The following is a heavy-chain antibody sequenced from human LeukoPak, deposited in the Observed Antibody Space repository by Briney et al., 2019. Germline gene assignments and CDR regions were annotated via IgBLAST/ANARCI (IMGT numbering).Heavy chain of an antibody. J-gene: IGHJ4*02. V-gene: IGHV1-69*04. CDR3: ASPSSGRPLGY. Sequence: ASVKVSCKASGGTFSSYAISWVRQAPGQGLEWMGRIIPILGIANYAQKFQGRVTITADKSTSTAYMELSSLRSEDTAVYYCASPSSGRPLGYWGQGTLVTVSS. D-gene: IGHD3-16*01. CDR1: GGTFSSYA. CDR2: IIPILGIA.